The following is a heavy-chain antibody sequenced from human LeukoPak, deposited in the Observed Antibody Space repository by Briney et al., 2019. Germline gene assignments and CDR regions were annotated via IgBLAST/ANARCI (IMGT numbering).Heavy chain of an antibody. CDR1: GFTFSSYA. D-gene: IGHD3-22*01. J-gene: IGHJ5*02. Sequence: GGSLRLSCAASGFTFSSYAMSWVRQAPGKGLEWVSAISGSGGSTYYADSVKGRFTISRDNAKNSLYLQMNSLRDEDTAVYYCARDDRSGYYHKVPWGQGTLVTVSS. V-gene: IGHV3-23*01. CDR2: ISGSGGST. CDR3: ARDDRSGYYHKVP.